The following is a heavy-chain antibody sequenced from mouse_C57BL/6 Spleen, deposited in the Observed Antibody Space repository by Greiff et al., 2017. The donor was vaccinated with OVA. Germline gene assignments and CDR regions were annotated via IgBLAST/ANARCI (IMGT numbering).Heavy chain of an antibody. CDR1: GYTFTSYW. CDR2: IHPNSGST. CDR3: ARDSSGYGRFAY. V-gene: IGHV1-64*01. D-gene: IGHD3-2*02. J-gene: IGHJ3*01. Sequence: VQLHQSGAELVKPGASVKLSCKASGYTFTSYWMHWVKQRPGQGLEWIGMIHPNSGSTNYNEKFKSKATLTVDKSSSTAYMQLSSLTSEDSAVYYCARDSSGYGRFAYWGQGTLVTVSA.